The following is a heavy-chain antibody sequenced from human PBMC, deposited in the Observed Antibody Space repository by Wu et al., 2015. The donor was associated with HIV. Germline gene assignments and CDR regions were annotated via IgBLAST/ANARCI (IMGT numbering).Heavy chain of an antibody. D-gene: IGHD2/OR15-2a*01. CDR3: ARFSGLAASTMARTSSYYYYYGMDV. CDR1: GYSFAAYY. CDR2: INPNSGGT. J-gene: IGHJ6*02. V-gene: IGHV1-2*02. Sequence: QVQLVQSGAEVKKPGASVKVSCKASGYSFAAYYMHWVRQAPGQGLEWMGWINPNSGGTNYAQKFQGRVTMTRDTSISTAYMELSRLRSDDTAVYYCARFSGLAASTMARTSSYYYYYGMDVWGQGTTVTVSS.